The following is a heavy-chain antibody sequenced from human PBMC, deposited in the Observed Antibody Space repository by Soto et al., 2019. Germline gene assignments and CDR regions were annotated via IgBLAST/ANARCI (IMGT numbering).Heavy chain of an antibody. J-gene: IGHJ4*02. Sequence: QVQLVESGGGVVQPGRSLRLSCAASGFTFSSYGMHWVRQAPGKGLEWVAVIWYDGRNTYYADSVKGRFTIARDNSTNTLYLQMNSLRAEDTAVYYCARTAYYYDSSGYYFDCWGQGTLVTVSS. CDR3: ARTAYYYDSSGYYFDC. CDR2: IWYDGRNT. V-gene: IGHV3-33*01. D-gene: IGHD3-22*01. CDR1: GFTFSSYG.